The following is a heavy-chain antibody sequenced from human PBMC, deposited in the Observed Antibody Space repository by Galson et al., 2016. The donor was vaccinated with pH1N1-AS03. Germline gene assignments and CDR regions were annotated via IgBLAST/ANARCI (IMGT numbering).Heavy chain of an antibody. Sequence: SLRLSCAASGFTFSSFGMHWVRQAPGKGLEWVTFIAFDANREYYADSVWGRFTISRDNSKNTVYLQMNSLRAEDTAVYYCAKDVFGLIWHYMDVWGKGTVVTVSS. V-gene: IGHV3-33*03. CDR1: GFTFSSFG. J-gene: IGHJ6*03. CDR3: AKDVFGLIWHYMDV. D-gene: IGHD2-21*02. CDR2: IAFDANRE.